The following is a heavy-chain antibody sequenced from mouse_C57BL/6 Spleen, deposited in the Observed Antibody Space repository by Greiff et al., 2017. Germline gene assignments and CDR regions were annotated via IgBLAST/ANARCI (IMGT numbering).Heavy chain of an antibody. Sequence: EVHLVESGPGLVKPSQSLSLTCSVTGYSITSGYYWNWIRQFPGNKLEWMGYISYDGSNNYNPSLKNRISITRDTSKNQFFLKLNSVTTEDTATYYCARGGSNRLFDYWGQGTTLTVSS. CDR1: GYSITSGYY. J-gene: IGHJ2*01. CDR3: ARGGSNRLFDY. V-gene: IGHV3-6*01. D-gene: IGHD2-5*01. CDR2: ISYDGSN.